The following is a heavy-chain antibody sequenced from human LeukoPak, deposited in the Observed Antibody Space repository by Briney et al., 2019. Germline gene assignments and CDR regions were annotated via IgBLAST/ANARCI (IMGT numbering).Heavy chain of an antibody. CDR3: AARYCTSSSCHSNFDY. V-gene: IGHV4-59*01. CDR2: IYYTGST. J-gene: IGHJ4*02. D-gene: IGHD2-2*01. Sequence: SETLSLTCTVSGGSISSYYCTWIRQPPGKGLEWIGYIYYTGSTNHNPSLKSRVTLSVDTSKNQFSLKLSSVTAADTAVYYCAARYCTSSSCHSNFDYWGQGTLVTVSS. CDR1: GGSISSYY.